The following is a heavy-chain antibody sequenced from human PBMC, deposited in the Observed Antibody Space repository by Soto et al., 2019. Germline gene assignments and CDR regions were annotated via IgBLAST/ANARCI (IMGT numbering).Heavy chain of an antibody. CDR3: AKDRIQLWFHYYGMDV. J-gene: IGHJ6*02. V-gene: IGHV3-30*18. Sequence: QVQLVESGGGVVQPGRSLRLSCAASGFTFSSYGRHWVRQAPGKGLEWVAVTSYDGSNKFYADSVKGRFTISRDNSKNTLYLQMNSLRAEDTAVYYCAKDRIQLWFHYYGMDVWGQGTTVTVSS. CDR2: TSYDGSNK. CDR1: GFTFSSYG. D-gene: IGHD5-18*01.